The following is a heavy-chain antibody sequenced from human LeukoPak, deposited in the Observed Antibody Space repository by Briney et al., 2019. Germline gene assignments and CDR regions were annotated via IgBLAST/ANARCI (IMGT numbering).Heavy chain of an antibody. V-gene: IGHV3-48*01. CDR3: ARDVAARPRWFAP. J-gene: IGHJ5*02. CDR2: ISSSSSTI. Sequence: GGSLRLSCAASGFTFSSYSMNWVRQAPGKGLEWVSYISSSSSTIYYADSVKGRFTISRDNAKNSLYLQMNSLRAEDTAVYYCARDVAARPRWFAPWGQGTLVTVSS. CDR1: GFTFSSYS. D-gene: IGHD6-6*01.